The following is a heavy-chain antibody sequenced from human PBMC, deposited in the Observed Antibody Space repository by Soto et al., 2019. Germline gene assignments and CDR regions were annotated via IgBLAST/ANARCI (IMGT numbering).Heavy chain of an antibody. CDR1: GFSLSTSGVG. CDR2: IYWDDDK. Sequence: QITLKESGPTLVKPTQTLTLTCTVSGFSLSTSGVGVGWIRQPPGKALEWLALIYWDDDKRYSPSLKSRLTITKDTSRNQVVLTLTNMDPVDTATYYCAYRRGSSSWYTEYFQHWGQGTLVTVSS. D-gene: IGHD6-13*01. CDR3: AYRRGSSSWYTEYFQH. J-gene: IGHJ1*01. V-gene: IGHV2-5*02.